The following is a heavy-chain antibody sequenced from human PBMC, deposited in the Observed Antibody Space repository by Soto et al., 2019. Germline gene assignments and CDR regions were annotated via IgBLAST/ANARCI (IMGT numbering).Heavy chain of an antibody. CDR3: AKQIKGITMIVVLDN. CDR1: GFAFSTYA. CDR2: ISGSGGTP. V-gene: IGHV3-23*01. J-gene: IGHJ4*02. D-gene: IGHD3-22*01. Sequence: EVQLLESGGGLIQPGGSLRLSCAASGFAFSTYAMSWIRQVPGKGLEWVSSISGSGGTPYYTKSVKGRFAIYRDNSKDTLYLQMDTLRAEDTAVYYCAKQIKGITMIVVLDNWGQGALVTVSS.